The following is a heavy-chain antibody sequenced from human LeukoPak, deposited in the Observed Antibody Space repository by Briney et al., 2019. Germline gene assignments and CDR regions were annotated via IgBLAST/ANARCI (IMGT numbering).Heavy chain of an antibody. D-gene: IGHD3-3*01. CDR1: GYTFTSYY. J-gene: IGHJ6*02. Sequence: ASVKVSCKASGYTFTSYYMHWVRQAPGQGLEWMGIINPSGGSTSYAQKFQGRVSMTRNTSISTAYMELSSLRSEDTAVYYCARVLFGVVPIHYYYYYGMDVWGQGTTVTVSS. CDR2: INPSGGST. CDR3: ARVLFGVVPIHYYYYYGMDV. V-gene: IGHV1-46*01.